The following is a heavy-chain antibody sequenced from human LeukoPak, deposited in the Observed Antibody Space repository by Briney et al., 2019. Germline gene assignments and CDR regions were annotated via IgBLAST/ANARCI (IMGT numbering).Heavy chain of an antibody. D-gene: IGHD6-6*01. CDR2: MNPNSGNT. CDR3: ARGRVSSSPETFDY. CDR1: GYTFTCYD. J-gene: IGHJ4*02. Sequence: EASVKVSCKASGYTFTCYDINWLRQATGQGLEWMGWMNPNSGNTGYAQKFQGRVTIARNTSISTAYMELSSLRSEDTAVNYCARGRVSSSPETFDYWGQGTLVTVSS. V-gene: IGHV1-8*03.